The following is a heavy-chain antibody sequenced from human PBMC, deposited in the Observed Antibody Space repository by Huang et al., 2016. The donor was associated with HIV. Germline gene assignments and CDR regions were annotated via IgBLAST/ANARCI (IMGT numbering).Heavy chain of an antibody. Sequence: QVELVQSGAEVKRPGASVRVSCKAAGYIFTKYGINWVRQAPGQGLEWRGWISAYNGNTNYAEKFQGRVPLTRDTSATTAYMELRDVTSADTAVYYCARDHWYPLQNWFDLWGQGTLVTVSS. CDR3: ARDHWYPLQNWFDL. V-gene: IGHV1-18*01. D-gene: IGHD1-1*01. J-gene: IGHJ5*01. CDR2: ISAYNGNT. CDR1: GYIFTKYG.